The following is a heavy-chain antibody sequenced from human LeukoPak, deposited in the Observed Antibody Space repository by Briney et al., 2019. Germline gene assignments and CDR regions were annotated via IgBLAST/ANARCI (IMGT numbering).Heavy chain of an antibody. D-gene: IGHD4-23*01. V-gene: IGHV3-74*01. CDR3: ARGITTTVVTPVNWFDP. CDR2: INSDGSST. CDR1: GFTFSSYW. J-gene: IGHJ5*02. Sequence: GGSLRLSCAASGFTFSSYWMHWVRQAPGKGLVWVSRINSDGSSTSYADSVKGRFTISRDNAKNSLYLQMNSLRAEDTALYYCARGITTTVVTPVNWFDPWGQGTLVTVSS.